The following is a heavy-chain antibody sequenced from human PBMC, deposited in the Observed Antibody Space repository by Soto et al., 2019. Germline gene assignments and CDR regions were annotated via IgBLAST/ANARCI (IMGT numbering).Heavy chain of an antibody. Sequence: EVQLLESGGGLVQPGGSLRLSCAASGFTFSFCARNWVRQAPGKGLEWVSSTRGSGGDTYYADSVRGRFTISRDNSKNTLYLQMNSLRVEDTAVYYCVKGHSHSYYYFDYWGQGTLVTVSS. D-gene: IGHD1-26*01. CDR3: VKGHSHSYYYFDY. CDR1: GFTFSFCA. V-gene: IGHV3-23*01. J-gene: IGHJ4*02. CDR2: TRGSGGDT.